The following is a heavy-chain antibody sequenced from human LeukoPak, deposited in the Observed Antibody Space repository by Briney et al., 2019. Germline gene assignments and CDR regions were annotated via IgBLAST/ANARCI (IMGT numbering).Heavy chain of an antibody. J-gene: IGHJ4*02. D-gene: IGHD6-13*01. Sequence: GGSLRLSCAVSGFTVSSNYMSWVRQAPGKGLEWVSVIYSGGSTYYADSVKGRFTISRDNSKNTLYLQMNSLRAEDTAVYYCARVMYSSSFPLIYYFDYWGQGTLVTVSS. CDR3: ARVMYSSSFPLIYYFDY. CDR1: GFTVSSNY. V-gene: IGHV3-53*01. CDR2: IYSGGST.